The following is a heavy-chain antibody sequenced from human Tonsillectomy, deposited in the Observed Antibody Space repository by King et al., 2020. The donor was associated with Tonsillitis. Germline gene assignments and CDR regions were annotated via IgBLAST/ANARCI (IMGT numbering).Heavy chain of an antibody. CDR2: ISGSGDLT. Sequence: EVQLVESGGDLVQPGGSLRLSCAASGFTFSNSAMTWVRQAPGKGLEWVSTISGSGDLTKYAESVKGRFIISRDNSQNTLFLQMNSLRVEDTAVYYCAKVRRDWGQGILVTVSS. CDR3: AKVRRD. V-gene: IGHV3-23*04. CDR1: GFTFSNSA. J-gene: IGHJ4*02.